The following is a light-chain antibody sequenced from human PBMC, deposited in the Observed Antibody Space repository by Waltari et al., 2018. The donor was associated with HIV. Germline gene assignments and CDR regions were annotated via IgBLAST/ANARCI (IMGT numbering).Light chain of an antibody. V-gene: IGKV4-1*01. CDR3: QQYFSLPAT. Sequence: DIVMTQSPDSLAVSPGGRATINCRSSRSLLHSSKNKNDLAWYQQKPGQSPKLLIYWASTRQSGVPERFSGSGSGTDFTLTISSLQAEDAAVYYCQQYFSLPATFGQGTKVEIK. J-gene: IGKJ1*01. CDR2: WAS. CDR1: RSLLHSSKNKND.